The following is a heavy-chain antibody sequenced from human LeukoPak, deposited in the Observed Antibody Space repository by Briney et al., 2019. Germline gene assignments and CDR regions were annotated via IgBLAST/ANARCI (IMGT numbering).Heavy chain of an antibody. V-gene: IGHV4-31*03. J-gene: IGHJ4*02. CDR2: IHPSGML. CDR1: GASFNSDDQY. CDR3: SRGLDSRKLGY. Sequence: SETLPLTCTVPGASFNSDDQYWNWIRQSPGKGLEWIGSIHPSGMLYNNPSLESRVTMSRDTSKNQFSLNLNSVTAADTAVYFCSRGLDSRKLGYWGQGILVTVSS. D-gene: IGHD3-22*01.